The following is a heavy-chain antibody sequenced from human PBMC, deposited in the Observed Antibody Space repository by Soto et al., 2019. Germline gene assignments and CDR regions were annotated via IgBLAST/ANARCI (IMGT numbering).Heavy chain of an antibody. V-gene: IGHV4-28*03. J-gene: IGHJ3*02. CDR1: GYSISSSNW. Sequence: XXTLSLPCAVSGYSISSSNWWGWSRQPPGKGLEWIGYIYYSGTTYYNPSLKSRVTMSVDTSKNQFSLKLTSVTAVDTAVYYCARATVTTGAFDIWGQGTMVT. D-gene: IGHD4-17*01. CDR2: IYYSGTT. CDR3: ARATVTTGAFDI.